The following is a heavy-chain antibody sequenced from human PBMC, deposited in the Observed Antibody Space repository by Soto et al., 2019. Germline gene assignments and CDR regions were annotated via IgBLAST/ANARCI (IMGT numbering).Heavy chain of an antibody. D-gene: IGHD2-15*01. CDR3: ARQGYCSGGSCYISAFDI. CDR1: GFTFSTYG. J-gene: IGHJ3*02. V-gene: IGHV3-30*03. CDR2: ISSDGSKK. Sequence: GGSLILSCAAAGFTFSTYGMHWVRQAPGKGLEWVAVISSDGSKKYYGNSVKGRFTISRDNSKNTVHLEMNSLRAEDTAVYYCARQGYCSGGSCYISAFDIWGQGTMVTVSS.